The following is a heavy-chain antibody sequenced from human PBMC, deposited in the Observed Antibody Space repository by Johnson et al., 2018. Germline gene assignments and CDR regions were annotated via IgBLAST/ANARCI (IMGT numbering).Heavy chain of an antibody. D-gene: IGHD5-18*01. Sequence: EVQLVESGGGLVQPGRSLRLSCAASGFTFSNYRMSWVRQAPGKGLEWVSSISSSGTYIYYADSLKGRFTISRDNAKNSLYLQMNSLGAEDTAVYDCASGDTAMVIYYYGMDVGGQGTTVTVSS. V-gene: IGHV3-21*01. CDR2: ISSSGTYI. J-gene: IGHJ6*02. CDR1: GFTFSNYR. CDR3: ASGDTAMVIYYYGMDV.